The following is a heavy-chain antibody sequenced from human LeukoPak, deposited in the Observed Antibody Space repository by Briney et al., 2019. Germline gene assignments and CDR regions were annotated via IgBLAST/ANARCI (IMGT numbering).Heavy chain of an antibody. J-gene: IGHJ5*02. V-gene: IGHV4-31*03. CDR1: GGSISSGGYY. D-gene: IGHD6-19*01. CDR2: IYYSGST. CDR3: AREGWPRNWFDP. Sequence: KPSQTLSLTCTVSGGSISSGGYYWSWLRQHPGTGLEWIGYIYYSGSTYYNPSLKSRVTISVDTSKNQFSLKLSSVTAADTAVYYCAREGWPRNWFDPWGQGTLVTVSS.